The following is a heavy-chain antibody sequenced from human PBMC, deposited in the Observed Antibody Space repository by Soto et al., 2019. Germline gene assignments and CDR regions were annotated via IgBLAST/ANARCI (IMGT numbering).Heavy chain of an antibody. CDR2: MSYDGSNE. CDR1: GFTFSHYA. J-gene: IGHJ4*02. Sequence: QVQLVESGGGVVQPGRSLRLSCAASGFTFSHYAMHWVRQAPGKGLEWVALMSYDGSNEYYADSVKGRFTISRDNSKTTLYLQMNSLRADDTAVYCCAKDGSHNFDYWGQGTLGTVSS. V-gene: IGHV3-30*18. D-gene: IGHD1-26*01. CDR3: AKDGSHNFDY.